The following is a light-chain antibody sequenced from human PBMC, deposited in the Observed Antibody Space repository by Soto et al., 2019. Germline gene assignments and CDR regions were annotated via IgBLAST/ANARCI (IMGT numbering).Light chain of an antibody. J-gene: IGKJ1*01. CDR2: WAS. CDR3: QQYYSNPPT. CDR1: QSVLYSSNNKNY. Sequence: DIVMTQSPDSLAVSLGERATINCKSSQSVLYSSNNKNYLAWYQQRKGQTPKMLIYWASTRESGVPDRFSGSGSGTDFTLPISRLQAEDVEVYYCQQYYSNPPTFGQGTKVDIK. V-gene: IGKV4-1*01.